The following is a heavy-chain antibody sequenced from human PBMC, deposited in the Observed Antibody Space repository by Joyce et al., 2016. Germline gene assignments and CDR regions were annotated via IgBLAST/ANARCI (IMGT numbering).Heavy chain of an antibody. CDR2: INEDGSEK. V-gene: IGHV3-7*03. CDR3: ARDATSKTWSGYHGWYFDY. D-gene: IGHD3-3*01. Sequence: EVQLVESGGGLVPPGGSLRLSCEASASAFTFSSYWMGGVRQATGKGLEWVASINEDGSEKHYLDSVTGRFTISRDNAKNSLYLQMNSLRAEDTAVYFCARDATSKTWSGYHGWYFDYWGQGTLVTVSS. J-gene: IGHJ4*02. CDR1: ASAFTFSSYW.